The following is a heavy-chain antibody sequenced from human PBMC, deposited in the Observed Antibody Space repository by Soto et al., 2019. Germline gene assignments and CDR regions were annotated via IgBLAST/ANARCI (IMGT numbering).Heavy chain of an antibody. Sequence: QVQFVQSGAEVKEPGPSVKVSCKASGSTFTAITLHWVRQTPGQRLEWRGCIHAGSVYTEYSQKFQDRLTITRHTSASIVYMEWSRLRSADTALYYCARNYVKLGMDVWGRGTTVTVSS. J-gene: IGHJ6*02. V-gene: IGHV1-3*01. CDR2: IHAGSVYT. D-gene: IGHD3-10*02. CDR3: ARNYVKLGMDV. CDR1: GSTFTAIT.